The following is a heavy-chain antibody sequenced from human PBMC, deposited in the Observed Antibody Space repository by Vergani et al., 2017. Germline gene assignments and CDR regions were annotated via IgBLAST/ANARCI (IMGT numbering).Heavy chain of an antibody. Sequence: QVQLVQSGAEVKKPGASVKVSCKASGGTFSSYAISWVRQAPGQGREWMGRIIPILGIANYAQKFQGRVTITADKSTSTAYMELRSLRSEDTAVYYCARSPRNHYYYYGMDVWGQGTTVTVSS. CDR2: IIPILGIA. V-gene: IGHV1-69*04. CDR1: GGTFSSYA. J-gene: IGHJ6*02. D-gene: IGHD1-14*01. CDR3: ARSPRNHYYYYGMDV.